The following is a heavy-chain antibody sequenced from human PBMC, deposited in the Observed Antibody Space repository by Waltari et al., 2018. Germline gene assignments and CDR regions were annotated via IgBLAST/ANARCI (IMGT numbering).Heavy chain of an antibody. CDR1: GYTFTSYG. V-gene: IGHV1-18*01. J-gene: IGHJ3*02. Sequence: QVQLVQSGAEVKKPGASVKVSCKASGYTFTSYGISWVRQAPGQGLEWMGWISAYNGNTNYAQKLQGRVTMTTGTSTSTAYMELRSLRSDDAAVYYCAREKAVWFGEPHTFDIWGQGTMVTVSS. CDR3: AREKAVWFGEPHTFDI. CDR2: ISAYNGNT. D-gene: IGHD3-10*01.